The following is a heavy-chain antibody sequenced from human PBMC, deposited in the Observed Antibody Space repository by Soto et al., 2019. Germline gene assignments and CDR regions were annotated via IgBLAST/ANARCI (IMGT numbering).Heavy chain of an antibody. Sequence: QVQLVESGGGVVQPGRSLRLSCAASGFTFSNYAMHWVRQAPGKGLEWVAVISYDGTNKYYADSVKGRFTISRDNSKNTLYLQMNSLRAEDTAVYYCARVASIAAAATDAFDIWGQGTMVTVSS. D-gene: IGHD6-13*01. CDR1: GFTFSNYA. CDR3: ARVASIAAAATDAFDI. J-gene: IGHJ3*02. V-gene: IGHV3-30-3*01. CDR2: ISYDGTNK.